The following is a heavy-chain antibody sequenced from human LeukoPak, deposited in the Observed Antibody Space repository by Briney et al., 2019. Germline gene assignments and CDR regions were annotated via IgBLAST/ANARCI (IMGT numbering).Heavy chain of an antibody. Sequence: GGSLRLSCAASGFTFSSYEMNWVRQAPGKGLEWVSYISSSGSTIYYADSVKGRFTISRDNAKNSLHLQMNSLRAEDTAVYYCASLGDYDILTGRPPFDYWGQGTLVTVSS. V-gene: IGHV3-48*03. D-gene: IGHD3-9*01. CDR2: ISSSGSTI. J-gene: IGHJ4*02. CDR1: GFTFSSYE. CDR3: ASLGDYDILTGRPPFDY.